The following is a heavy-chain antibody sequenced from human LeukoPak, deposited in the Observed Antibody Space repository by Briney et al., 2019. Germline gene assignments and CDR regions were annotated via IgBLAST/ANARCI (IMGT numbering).Heavy chain of an antibody. CDR2: INHSGST. Sequence: SETLSLTCAVYGGSFSGYYWSWIRQPPGKGLEWIGEINHSGSTYYNPSLKSRVTISVDTSKNQFSLKLSSVTAADTAVYYCARERFVRGVMTFDYWGQGTLVTVSS. CDR1: GGSFSGYY. D-gene: IGHD3-10*01. CDR3: ARERFVRGVMTFDY. V-gene: IGHV4-34*01. J-gene: IGHJ4*02.